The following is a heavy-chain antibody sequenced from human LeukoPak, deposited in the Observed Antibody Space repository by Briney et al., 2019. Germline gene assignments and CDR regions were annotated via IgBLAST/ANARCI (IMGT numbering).Heavy chain of an antibody. CDR1: GGSISSYY. J-gene: IGHJ4*02. V-gene: IGHV4-59*01. CDR3: AREYGSIDY. Sequence: ASETLSLTCTVSGGSISSYYWSWIRQPPGKGLEWIGYIYYSGSTHYNPSLKSRVTISVDTSKNQISLKLSSVTAADTAVYYCAREYGSIDYWGQGTLVTVSS. CDR2: IYYSGST. D-gene: IGHD4-17*01.